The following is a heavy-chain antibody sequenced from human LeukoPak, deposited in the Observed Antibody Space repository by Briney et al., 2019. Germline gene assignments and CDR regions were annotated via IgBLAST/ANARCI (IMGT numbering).Heavy chain of an antibody. D-gene: IGHD1-26*01. V-gene: IGHV3-9*01. J-gene: IGHJ6*02. Sequence: GGSLRLSCAATGFTFKGYGMHWVRKPPGKGLEWVSGINWNGGGTDYADSVKGRFTISRDNAKNSLYLQMTSLRPEDTALYYCAKHLRATNTYIFFGLDVWGQGTTVTVSS. CDR1: GFTFKGYG. CDR3: AKHLRATNTYIFFGLDV. CDR2: INWNGGGT.